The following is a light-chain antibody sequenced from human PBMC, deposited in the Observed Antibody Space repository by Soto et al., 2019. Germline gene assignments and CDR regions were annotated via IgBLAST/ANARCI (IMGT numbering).Light chain of an antibody. CDR3: AAWDDSLNAFV. CDR2: GND. Sequence: QAVVTQPPSASGTPGQRVTISCSGSSSNIGGNTVNWYQQLPGTAPKLLIYGNDQRPSGVPDRFSGSKSGTSASLAISGLQSEDEADYYCAAWDDSLNAFVFGTGTKPTVL. CDR1: SSNIGGNT. J-gene: IGLJ1*01. V-gene: IGLV1-44*01.